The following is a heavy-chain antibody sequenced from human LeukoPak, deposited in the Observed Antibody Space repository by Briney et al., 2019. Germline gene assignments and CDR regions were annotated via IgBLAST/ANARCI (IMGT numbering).Heavy chain of an antibody. Sequence: SETLSLTCSVSGGSISSYYWSWIRQPPGKGLEWIGYIFYSGSTNYNPSLKSRVTISVDTSKNHFSLKLSSVTAADTAVYYCARDLQPQAFDIWGQGTMVTVSS. J-gene: IGHJ3*02. CDR1: GGSISSYY. CDR2: IFYSGST. D-gene: IGHD4-11*01. V-gene: IGHV4-59*01. CDR3: ARDLQPQAFDI.